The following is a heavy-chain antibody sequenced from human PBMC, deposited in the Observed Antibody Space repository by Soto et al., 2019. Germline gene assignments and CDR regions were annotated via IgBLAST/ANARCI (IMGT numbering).Heavy chain of an antibody. D-gene: IGHD6-6*01. CDR1: GYTFTGYY. CDR3: AREVRYSRSSFPRMWYFDY. J-gene: IGHJ4*02. CDR2: INPNSGGT. V-gene: IGHV1-2*04. Sequence: ASVKVSCKASGYTFTGYYMHWVRQAPGQGLEWMGWINPNSGGTNYAQKFQGWVTMTRDTSISTAYMELSRLRSDDTAVYYCAREVRYSRSSFPRMWYFDYWGQGTLVTVSS.